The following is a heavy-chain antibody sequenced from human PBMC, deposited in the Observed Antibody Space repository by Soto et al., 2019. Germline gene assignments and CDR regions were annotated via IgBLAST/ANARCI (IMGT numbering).Heavy chain of an antibody. CDR1: GYSFTSYW. CDR3: ARLSTLWHTAMTLPYYFDF. CDR2: IDPSDSFT. Sequence: PGESLKISCKGSGYSFTSYWISWVRQIPGKGLEWMGRIDPSDSFTNYSPSLQGHVTISADESISTAYLQWDTLQASDTAMYYCARLSTLWHTAMTLPYYFDFWGQGTLVTVSS. J-gene: IGHJ4*02. V-gene: IGHV5-10-1*01. D-gene: IGHD5-18*01.